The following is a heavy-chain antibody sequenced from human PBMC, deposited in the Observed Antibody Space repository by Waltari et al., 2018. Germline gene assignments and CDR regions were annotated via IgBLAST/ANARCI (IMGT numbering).Heavy chain of an antibody. CDR1: GFPFSSHC. CDR2: INQDGSGT. D-gene: IGHD3-10*01. CDR3: ARDRGWGWLDP. J-gene: IGHJ5*02. Sequence: EVQLVESGGGLVQPGGSLRPSCAASGFPFSSHCRNWVRQAPGKGLDWVALINQDGSGTYYVDSLKGRFTISRDNAKNSLYLQMNSLRVEDTAIYYCARDRGWGWLDPWGQGTLVTVSS. V-gene: IGHV3-7*01.